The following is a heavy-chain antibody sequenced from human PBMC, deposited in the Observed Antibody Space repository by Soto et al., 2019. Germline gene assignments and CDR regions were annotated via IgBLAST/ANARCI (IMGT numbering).Heavy chain of an antibody. CDR1: GNTFTSYG. CDR2: ISAYNGNT. V-gene: IGHV1-18*01. J-gene: IGHJ4*02. Sequence: ASLKVTCKASGNTFTSYGISWVRQAPGQGLEWMGWISAYNGNTNYAQKLQGRVTMTTDTSTSTAYMELRSLRSDDTAVYYCARRASSGWYYFDYWGQGTLVTVS. CDR3: ARRASSGWYYFDY. D-gene: IGHD6-19*01.